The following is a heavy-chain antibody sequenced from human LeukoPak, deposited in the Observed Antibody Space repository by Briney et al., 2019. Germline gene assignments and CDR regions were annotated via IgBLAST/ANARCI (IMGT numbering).Heavy chain of an antibody. CDR1: GGSISSYY. Sequence: PSETLSLTCTVSGGSISSYYWSWIRQPAGKGLEWIGRIYTSGSTNYNPSLKSRVTMSVDTSKNQFPLKLSSVTAADTAVYYCARDSAGLYSGSYYEAFDIWGQGTMVTVSS. CDR2: IYTSGST. D-gene: IGHD1-26*01. J-gene: IGHJ3*02. CDR3: ARDSAGLYSGSYYEAFDI. V-gene: IGHV4-4*07.